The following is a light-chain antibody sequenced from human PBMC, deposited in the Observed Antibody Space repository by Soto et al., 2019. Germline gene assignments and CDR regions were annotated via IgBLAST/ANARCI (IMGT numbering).Light chain of an antibody. V-gene: IGKV3-20*01. CDR2: DAS. Sequence: EIVLTQSPGTLSLSPGERATLSCRASQSVSSSFLAWYQQKVGQAPRLLIYDASSRATGIPDRFSGSGSGTDFTLTISRLEPEDFAVYYCQIYRDSLSITFGQGTRLENK. J-gene: IGKJ5*01. CDR1: QSVSSSF. CDR3: QIYRDSLSIT.